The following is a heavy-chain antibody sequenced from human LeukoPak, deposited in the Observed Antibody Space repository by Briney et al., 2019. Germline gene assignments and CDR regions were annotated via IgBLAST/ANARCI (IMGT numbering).Heavy chain of an antibody. Sequence: SETLSLTCTVSGGSISSYYWSWIRQPAGKGLEWIGRIYTSGSTNYNPSPKSRVTMSVDTSKNQFSLKLSSVTAADTAVYYCASSGSGSYYNAGADYWGQGTLVTVSS. CDR3: ASSGSGSYYNAGADY. D-gene: IGHD3-10*01. CDR2: IYTSGST. V-gene: IGHV4-4*07. CDR1: GGSISSYY. J-gene: IGHJ4*02.